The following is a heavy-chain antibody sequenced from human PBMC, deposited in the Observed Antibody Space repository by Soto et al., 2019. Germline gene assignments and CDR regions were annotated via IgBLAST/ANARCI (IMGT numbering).Heavy chain of an antibody. CDR3: ARVDDSGGAFDI. CDR1: GGSISSYY. J-gene: IGHJ3*02. CDR2: IYYSGST. D-gene: IGHD3-16*01. Sequence: PSETLSLTCTGSGGSISSYYWSWIRQPPGKGLEWIGYIYYSGSTNYNPSLKSRVTISVDTSKNQFSLKLSSVTAADTAVYYCARVDDSGGAFDIWGQGTMVTVSS. V-gene: IGHV4-59*01.